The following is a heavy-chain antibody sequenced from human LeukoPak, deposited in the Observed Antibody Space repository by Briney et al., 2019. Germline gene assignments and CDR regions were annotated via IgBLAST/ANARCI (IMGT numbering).Heavy chain of an antibody. CDR2: FNPGDSDI. V-gene: IGHV5-51*01. Sequence: GESLKISCEVYGYSFTTYWLGWVRQMPGKGLEWMGTFNPGDSDIRYSPSFQGQVTISADKSISTAYLQWSSLKASDTAMYYCAREGRRDGYNPYDYWGQGTLVTVSS. J-gene: IGHJ4*02. D-gene: IGHD5-24*01. CDR1: GYSFTTYW. CDR3: AREGRRDGYNPYDY.